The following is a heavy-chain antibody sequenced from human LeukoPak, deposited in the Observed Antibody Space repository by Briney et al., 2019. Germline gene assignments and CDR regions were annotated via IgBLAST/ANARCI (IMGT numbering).Heavy chain of an antibody. V-gene: IGHV5-51*01. J-gene: IGHJ3*02. CDR1: GYSFTSYW. D-gene: IGHD3-10*01. Sequence: GESLKISCKGSGYSFTSYWIGWVRQMPGKGLEWMGIIYPGDSDTRYSPSFQGQVTISADKSISTAYLQWSSLKASDTAMCYCAIHDPHLSGAFDIWGQGTMVTVSS. CDR2: IYPGDSDT. CDR3: AIHDPHLSGAFDI.